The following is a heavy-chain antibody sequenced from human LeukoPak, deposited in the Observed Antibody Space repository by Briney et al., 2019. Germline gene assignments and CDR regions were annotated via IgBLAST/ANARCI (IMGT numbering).Heavy chain of an antibody. Sequence: PSETLSLTCAVYGGSFSGYYWSWIRQPPGKGLEWIGEINHSGSTNYNPSLKSRVTISVDTSKNQFSLKLSSVTAADTAVYYCARGRGILWFGELSSFDYWGQGTLVTVSS. D-gene: IGHD3-10*01. J-gene: IGHJ4*02. CDR3: ARGRGILWFGELSSFDY. CDR1: GGSFSGYY. V-gene: IGHV4-34*01. CDR2: INHSGST.